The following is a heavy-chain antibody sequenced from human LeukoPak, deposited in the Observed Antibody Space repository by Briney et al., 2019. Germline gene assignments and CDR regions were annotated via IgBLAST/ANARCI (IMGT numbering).Heavy chain of an antibody. CDR3: ARSSGWYPKVFDY. CDR2: INSDGSST. V-gene: IGHV3-74*01. J-gene: IGHJ4*02. D-gene: IGHD6-19*01. CDR1: GFTFSSYW. Sequence: GGSLRLSCAASGFTFSSYWMHWVRQAPGKGLVWVSRINSDGSSTSYADSVKGRFTISRDNAKNTLYLQMNSLRAEDTAVYYCARSSGWYPKVFDYWGQGTLVTVSS.